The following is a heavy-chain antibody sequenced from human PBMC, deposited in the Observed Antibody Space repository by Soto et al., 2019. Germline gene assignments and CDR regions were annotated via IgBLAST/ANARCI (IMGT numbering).Heavy chain of an antibody. D-gene: IGHD6-19*01. CDR1: GYTFTSYG. J-gene: IGHJ4*02. Sequence: GASVKVSCKASGYTFTSYGISWVRQAPGQGLEWMAWISAYDGNTNYAQKFQDRVTMTTDTGTSTAYMEVRSLRSDDTAVYYCARSRPYSSGWEPSDHWGQGTLVTVSS. CDR2: ISAYDGNT. CDR3: ARSRPYSSGWEPSDH. V-gene: IGHV1-18*01.